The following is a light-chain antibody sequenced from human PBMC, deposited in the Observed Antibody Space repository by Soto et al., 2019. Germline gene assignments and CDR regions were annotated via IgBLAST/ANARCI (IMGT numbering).Light chain of an antibody. J-gene: IGKJ5*01. CDR1: QSVSSSY. CDR3: QPSEVT. Sequence: EIVLTQSPGTLSLSPGERATLSCRASQSVSSSYLAWYQQKPGQAPRLLIYGASSRATGIPDRFSGSGSGTDFTLTISRLEPEDFAVYYCQPSEVTFGQGTRLEIK. V-gene: IGKV3-20*01. CDR2: GAS.